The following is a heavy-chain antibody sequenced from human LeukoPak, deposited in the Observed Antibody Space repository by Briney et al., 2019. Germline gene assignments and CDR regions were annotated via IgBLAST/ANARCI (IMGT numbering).Heavy chain of an antibody. D-gene: IGHD2-2*01. V-gene: IGHV4-38-2*01. J-gene: IGHJ4*02. Sequence: PSETLSLTCAISGYSISSGYYWGWIRQPPGKGLEWIGSIYHSGSTYYNPSLKSRVTISVDTSKNQFSLKLSSVTAADTAVYYCAGQSSTGLSETDYWGQGTLVTVSS. CDR1: GYSISSGYY. CDR3: AGQSSTGLSETDY. CDR2: IYHSGST.